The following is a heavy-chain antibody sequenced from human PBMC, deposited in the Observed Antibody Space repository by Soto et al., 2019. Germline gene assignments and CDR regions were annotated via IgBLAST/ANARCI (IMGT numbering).Heavy chain of an antibody. D-gene: IGHD6-13*01. CDR1: GFTFSNYA. J-gene: IGHJ4*02. V-gene: IGHV3-23*05. CDR2: ISDSGGST. Sequence: PGGSLRLSCAASGFTFSNYAMTWVRQAPGKGLEWVSVISDSGGSTYYADSVKGRFTISRDNTRNTLYLQMNSLRPEDTAVYYCAKAVGDVAAGLDLVLHFDFWGPGTLVTVSS. CDR3: AKAVGDVAAGLDLVLHFDF.